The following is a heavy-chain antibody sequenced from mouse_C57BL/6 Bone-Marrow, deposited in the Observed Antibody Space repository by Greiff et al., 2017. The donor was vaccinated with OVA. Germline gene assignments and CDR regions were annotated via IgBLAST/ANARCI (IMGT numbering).Heavy chain of an antibody. CDR1: GYTFTSYG. CDR3: ARDTTVVAPFAY. Sequence: QVQLQQSGAELARPGASVKLSCKASGYTFTSYGISWVKQRTGQGLEWIGEIYPRSGNTYYNEKFKGKATLTADKSSSTAYMELRSLTSEDSAVYFCARDTTVVAPFAYWGQGTLVTVSA. J-gene: IGHJ3*01. V-gene: IGHV1-81*01. CDR2: IYPRSGNT. D-gene: IGHD1-1*01.